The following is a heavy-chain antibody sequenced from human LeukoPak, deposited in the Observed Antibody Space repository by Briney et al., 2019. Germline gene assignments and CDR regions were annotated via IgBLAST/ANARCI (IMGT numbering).Heavy chain of an antibody. Sequence: GGSLRLSCAASGFTFSSYEMNWVRQAPGKGLEWVSYISSSGSTIYYADSVKGRFTISRDNAKNSLYLQMNSLRAEDTAVYYCYLYYYDSSGPRGDYWGQGTLVTVSS. CDR1: GFTFSSYE. CDR2: ISSSGSTI. V-gene: IGHV3-48*03. D-gene: IGHD3-22*01. J-gene: IGHJ4*02. CDR3: YLYYYDSSGPRGDY.